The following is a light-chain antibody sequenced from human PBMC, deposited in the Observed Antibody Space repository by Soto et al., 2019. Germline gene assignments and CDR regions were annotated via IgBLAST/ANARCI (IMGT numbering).Light chain of an antibody. CDR2: DNS. J-gene: IGLJ3*02. CDR3: ATGDSSLIAVV. V-gene: IGLV1-51*01. CDR1: RSSIGNNY. Sequence: QSVLTKPPSVSADPGQKVTISCSGTRSSIGNNYVSWYQKVPGTGPKLLIYDNSKRPSGIPDRFSGAQSGTSATLCITGLQTGDEAYYYCATGDSSLIAVVVGGGTKFTVL.